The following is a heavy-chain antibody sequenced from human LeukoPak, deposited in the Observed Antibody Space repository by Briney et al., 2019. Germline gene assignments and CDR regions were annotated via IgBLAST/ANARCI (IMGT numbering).Heavy chain of an antibody. V-gene: IGHV3-21*01. Sequence: GGSLRLSCAASGFTFSSYSMNWVRQAPGKGLEWVSSISSSSSYIYYADSVKGRFTISRDNAKNSLYLQMNSLRAGDTAVYYCARRITTVRGDWVDYWGQGTLVTVSS. J-gene: IGHJ4*02. D-gene: IGHD3-10*01. CDR1: GFTFSSYS. CDR3: ARRITTVRGDWVDY. CDR2: ISSSSSYI.